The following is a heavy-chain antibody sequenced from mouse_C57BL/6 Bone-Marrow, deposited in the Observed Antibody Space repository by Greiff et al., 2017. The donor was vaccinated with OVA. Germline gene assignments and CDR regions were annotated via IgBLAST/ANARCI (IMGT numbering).Heavy chain of an antibody. CDR2: IDPSDSYT. Sequence: QVQLQQPGAELVMPGASVKLSCKASGYTFTSYWMHWVKQRPGQGLEWIGEIDPSDSYTNYNQKFKGKSTLTVAKSSSTAYMQLSSLTSEDSAVYYCARERPPTVVATSGGYFDYWGQGTTLTVSS. CDR3: ARERPPTVVATSGGYFDY. V-gene: IGHV1-69*01. D-gene: IGHD1-1*01. J-gene: IGHJ2*01. CDR1: GYTFTSYW.